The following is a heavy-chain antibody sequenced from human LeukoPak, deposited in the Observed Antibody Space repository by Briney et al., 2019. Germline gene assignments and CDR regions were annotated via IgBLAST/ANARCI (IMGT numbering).Heavy chain of an antibody. CDR2: INPNSGGT. CDR1: GYTFTKND. CDR3: AGKSIWGSSWYYFDY. D-gene: IGHD6-13*01. V-gene: IGHV1-2*02. J-gene: IGHJ4*02. Sequence: ASVKVSCKASGYTFTKNDINWVRRAPGQGLEWMGWINPNSGGTNYAQKFQGRVTMTRDTSISTAYMELSRLRSDDTAVYYCAGKSIWGSSWYYFDYWGQGTLVTVSS.